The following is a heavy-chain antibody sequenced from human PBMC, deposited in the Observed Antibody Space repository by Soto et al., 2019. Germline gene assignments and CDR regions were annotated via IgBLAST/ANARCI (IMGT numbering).Heavy chain of an antibody. D-gene: IGHD3-10*01. J-gene: IGHJ4*02. CDR3: ATSNYYESGTFPQAPFDY. Sequence: GGSLRLSCGACGFTFTSAWMSWVRQPPGKGLDWVGRIKSKTDGGTTDYATPVKGRFSISRDDSKNTLYLQLNSLKTEDTAIYYRATSNYYESGTFPQAPFDYWGQGTLVTVSS. V-gene: IGHV3-15*01. CDR2: IKSKTDGGTT. CDR1: GFTFTSAW.